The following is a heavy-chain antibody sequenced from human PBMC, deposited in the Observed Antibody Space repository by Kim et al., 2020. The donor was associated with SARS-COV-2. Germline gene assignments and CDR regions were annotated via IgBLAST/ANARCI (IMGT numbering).Heavy chain of an antibody. V-gene: IGHV4-39*01. CDR1: AGSISGNGYR. D-gene: IGHD2-15*01. Sequence: SETLSLTCTVSAGSISGNGYRWRLGWIGQRPGRRVEFIGSRCRGDSTYYSTSVKSRITLSTNTFKNQLCLVMGAETAAYTSVYYCAVIDSGYF. J-gene: IGHJ4*03. CDR2: RCRGDST. CDR3: AVIDSGYF.